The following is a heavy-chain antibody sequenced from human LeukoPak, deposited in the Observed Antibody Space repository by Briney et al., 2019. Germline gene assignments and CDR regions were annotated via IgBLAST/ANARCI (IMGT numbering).Heavy chain of an antibody. D-gene: IGHD5-18*01. V-gene: IGHV3-7*04. CDR2: IKQDGSEK. CDR3: ARVYSYGYYYYGMDV. CDR1: GLTFSSYW. Sequence: GGSLRLSCVASGLTFSSYWMSWVRQAPGKGLEWVANIKQDGSEKYYVDSVKGRFTISRDNAKNSLYLQMNSLRAEDTAVYYCARVYSYGYYYYGMDVWGQGTTVTVSS. J-gene: IGHJ6*02.